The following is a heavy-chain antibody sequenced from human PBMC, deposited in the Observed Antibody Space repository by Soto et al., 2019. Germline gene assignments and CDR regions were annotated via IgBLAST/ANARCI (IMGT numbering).Heavy chain of an antibody. Sequence: PSETLSLTCIVSGADINTYSCTWTRQPAGKGLEWIGRIYTSASTNYNPSLRGRVTLSVDTSTNQVSLKLASVTAADTAVYYCARDREAGYNFYYGMDVWGQGTTVTVSS. CDR3: ARDREAGYNFYYGMDV. D-gene: IGHD6-19*01. V-gene: IGHV4-4*07. J-gene: IGHJ6*02. CDR2: IYTSAST. CDR1: GADINTYS.